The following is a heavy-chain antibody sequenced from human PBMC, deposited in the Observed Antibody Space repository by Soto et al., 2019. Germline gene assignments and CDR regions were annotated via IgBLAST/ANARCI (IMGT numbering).Heavy chain of an antibody. Sequence: GGSLRLSCAASGFTFSSYGMHWVRQAPGKGLEWVAVISYDGSNKYHADSVKGRFTISRDNSKNTLYLQMNSLRAEDTAVYYCAKDLPDGSGSFYLDPWGQGTLVTVSS. V-gene: IGHV3-30*18. CDR1: GFTFSSYG. CDR2: ISYDGSNK. CDR3: AKDLPDGSGSFYLDP. J-gene: IGHJ5*02. D-gene: IGHD3-10*01.